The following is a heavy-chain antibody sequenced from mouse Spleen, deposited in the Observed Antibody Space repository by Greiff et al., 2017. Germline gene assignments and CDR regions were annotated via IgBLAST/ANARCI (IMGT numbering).Heavy chain of an antibody. J-gene: IGHJ2*01. D-gene: IGHD2-3*01. Sequence: EVKLQQSGPELVKPGASVKISCKASGYSFTGYFMNWVMQSHGKSLEWIGRINPYNGDTFYNQKFQGKATLTVDKSSSTAHMELRSLASEDSAVYYCAIDGYYVYWGQGTTLTVSS. CDR3: AIDGYYVY. CDR1: GYSFTGYF. CDR2: INPYNGDT. V-gene: IGHV1-20*02.